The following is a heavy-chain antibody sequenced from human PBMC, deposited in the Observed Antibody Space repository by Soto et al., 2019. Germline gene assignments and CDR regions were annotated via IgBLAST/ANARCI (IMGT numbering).Heavy chain of an antibody. CDR1: GGSFSGYY. V-gene: IGHV4-30-2*01. Sequence: SETLSLTCAVYGGSFSGYYWSWIRQPPGKGLEWIGYIYHSGSTYYNPSLKSRVTISVDRSKNQFSLKLSSVTAADTAVYYCARAHGSGWGAFDIWGQGTMVTVSS. D-gene: IGHD3-10*01. CDR3: ARAHGSGWGAFDI. J-gene: IGHJ3*02. CDR2: IYHSGST.